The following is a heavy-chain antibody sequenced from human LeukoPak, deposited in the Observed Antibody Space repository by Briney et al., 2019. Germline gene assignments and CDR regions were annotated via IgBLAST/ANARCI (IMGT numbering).Heavy chain of an antibody. D-gene: IGHD1-14*01. Sequence: GGSLRLSCAASGFTFSSYSMNWVRQAPGKGLEWVSSISSSSSYIHYADSVKGRFTISRDNAKNSLYLQMNSLRAEDTAVYYCASTGVMDVWGKGTTVTVSS. CDR1: GFTFSSYS. V-gene: IGHV3-21*01. CDR3: ASTGVMDV. CDR2: ISSSSSYI. J-gene: IGHJ6*04.